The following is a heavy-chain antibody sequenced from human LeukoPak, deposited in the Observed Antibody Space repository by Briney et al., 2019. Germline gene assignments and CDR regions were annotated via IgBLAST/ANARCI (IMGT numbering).Heavy chain of an antibody. CDR1: VFTFSSYS. J-gene: IGHJ4*02. V-gene: IGHV3-21*01. D-gene: IGHD2-21*02. CDR2: ISSSSYI. Sequence: GGSLRLSCAASVFTFSSYSMNWVRQAPGKGLEWVSSISSSSYIYYADSVKGRFTISRDNAKNSLYLQMNSLRAEDTAVYYCARDTPIAYCGGDCSGYWGQGTLVTVSS. CDR3: ARDTPIAYCGGDCSGY.